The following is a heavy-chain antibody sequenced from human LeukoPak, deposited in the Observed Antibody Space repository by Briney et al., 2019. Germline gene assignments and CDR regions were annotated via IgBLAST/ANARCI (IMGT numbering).Heavy chain of an antibody. J-gene: IGHJ4*02. CDR1: GDSISSDKW. Sequence: SGTLSLTCAVSGDSISSDKWWSWVRQPPGKGLEYIGEFHQSVSTNYNPSLKSRLTISVDKSKNQFSLKLSSVTAADTAVYYCACHSGWSGPSEWGQGTLVTVSS. CDR2: FHQSVST. D-gene: IGHD6-19*01. CDR3: ACHSGWSGPSE. V-gene: IGHV4-4*02.